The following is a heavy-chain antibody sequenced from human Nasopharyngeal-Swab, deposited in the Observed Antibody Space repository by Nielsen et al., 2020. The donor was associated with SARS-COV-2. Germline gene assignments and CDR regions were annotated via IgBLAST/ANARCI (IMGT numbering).Heavy chain of an antibody. CDR2: IHYSENT. CDR3: ARGPDYYGSGSYYNSVLRGYYFDY. J-gene: IGHJ4*02. D-gene: IGHD3-10*01. V-gene: IGHV4-59*12. Sequence: WIRQPPGQGLEWIGNIHYSENTNYNPSLKSRVTISVDTSKNQFSLKLSSVTAADTAVYYCARGPDYYGSGSYYNSVLRGYYFDYWGQGTLVTVSS.